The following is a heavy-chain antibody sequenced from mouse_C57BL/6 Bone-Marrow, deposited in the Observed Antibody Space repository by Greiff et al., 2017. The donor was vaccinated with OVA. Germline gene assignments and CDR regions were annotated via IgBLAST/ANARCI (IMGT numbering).Heavy chain of an antibody. J-gene: IGHJ1*03. CDR3: ARDADGYGWYFDV. D-gene: IGHD2-2*01. CDR2: SRNKANDYTT. CDR1: GFTFSDFY. Sequence: EVQGVESGGGLVQSGRSLRLSCATSGFTFSDFYMEWVRQAPGKGLEWIAASRNKANDYTTEYSASVKGRFIVSRDTSQSILYLQMNALRAEDTAIYYCARDADGYGWYFDVWGTGTTVTVSS. V-gene: IGHV7-1*01.